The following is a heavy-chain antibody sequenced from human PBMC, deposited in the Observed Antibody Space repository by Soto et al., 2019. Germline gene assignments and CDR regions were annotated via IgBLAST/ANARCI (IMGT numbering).Heavy chain of an antibody. CDR3: ARGGDSSGYYYYGMDV. D-gene: IGHD3-22*01. CDR1: GFTFSIYG. J-gene: IGHJ6*02. CDR2: IWDDGSNK. Sequence: QVQLVESGGGVVQPGRSLRLSCAASGFTFSIYGMHWVRQAPGKGVEWVAVIWDDGSNKYYADSVKGRFTISRDNSKNSLDLQMNSLRAEDTAVYYCARGGDSSGYYYYGMDVWGQGTTVTVSS. V-gene: IGHV3-33*01.